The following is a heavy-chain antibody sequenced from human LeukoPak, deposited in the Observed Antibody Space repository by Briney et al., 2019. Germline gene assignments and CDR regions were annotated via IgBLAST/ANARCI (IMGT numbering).Heavy chain of an antibody. V-gene: IGHV1-2*02. D-gene: IGHD2-2*01. J-gene: IGHJ6*03. CDR1: GCTFTGYY. CDR2: INPNSGGT. Sequence: ASVKVSCKASGCTFTGYYMHWVRQAPGQGLEWMGWINPNSGGTNYAQKFQGRVTMTRDTSISTAYMELSRLRSDDTAVYYCARDQPYYYYMDVWGKGTTVTVSS. CDR3: ARDQPYYYYMDV.